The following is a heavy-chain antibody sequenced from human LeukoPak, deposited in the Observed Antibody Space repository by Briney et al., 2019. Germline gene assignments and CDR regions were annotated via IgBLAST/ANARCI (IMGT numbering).Heavy chain of an antibody. V-gene: IGHV3-23*01. CDR2: ISGSGGST. D-gene: IGHD3-3*01. Sequence: GGSLRLSCAAPGFTFSSYAMSWVRQAPGKGLEWVSAISGSGGSTYYADSVKGRFTISRDNSKNTPYLQMNSLRAEDTAVYYCAKGAAITIFGVVIEDYYYYMDVWGKGTTVTVSS. CDR1: GFTFSSYA. CDR3: AKGAAITIFGVVIEDYYYYMDV. J-gene: IGHJ6*03.